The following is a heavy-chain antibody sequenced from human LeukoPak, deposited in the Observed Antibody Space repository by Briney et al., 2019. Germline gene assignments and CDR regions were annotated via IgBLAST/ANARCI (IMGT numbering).Heavy chain of an antibody. CDR1: GFTFSSYG. D-gene: IGHD6-19*01. J-gene: IGHJ4*02. CDR2: IRYDGSNK. CDR3: AKDGYTEWLGLYYFDY. V-gene: IGHV3-30*02. Sequence: GGSLRLSCAASGFTFSSYGMHWVRQAPGKGLEWVAFIRYDGSNKYYADSVKGRFTISRDNSKNTLYLQMNSLRAEDTAVYYCAKDGYTEWLGLYYFDYWGQGTLVTVSS.